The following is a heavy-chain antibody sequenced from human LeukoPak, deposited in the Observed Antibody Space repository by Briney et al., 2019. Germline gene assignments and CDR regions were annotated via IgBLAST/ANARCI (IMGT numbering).Heavy chain of an antibody. CDR2: IYYSGST. Sequence: SETLSLTCTVFGVSISSGGYYWSWIRQHPGKGLEWIGYIYYSGSTYYNPSLKSRVTISVDTSKNQFSLKLSSVTAADTAVYYCARGRLYRSSTSCYVRGGYYYGMDVWGQGTTVTVSS. CDR1: GVSISSGGYY. CDR3: ARGRLYRSSTSCYVRGGYYYGMDV. J-gene: IGHJ6*02. V-gene: IGHV4-31*03. D-gene: IGHD2-2*01.